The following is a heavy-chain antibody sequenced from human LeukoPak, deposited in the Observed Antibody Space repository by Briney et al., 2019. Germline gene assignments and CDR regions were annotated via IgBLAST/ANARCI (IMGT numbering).Heavy chain of an antibody. J-gene: IGHJ4*02. D-gene: IGHD6-19*01. CDR3: AKSPIAVGGSHFQY. Sequence: GGTQRLSCIASGFAFSTYGMHWVRQGPGKGLEWVAFMRNDGTDKYYADSVKGRFTVSRDNSRNTVYLQINSLKSEDTAIYYCAKSPIAVGGSHFQYWGQGSVVTVSS. CDR2: MRNDGTDK. CDR1: GFAFSTYG. V-gene: IGHV3-30*02.